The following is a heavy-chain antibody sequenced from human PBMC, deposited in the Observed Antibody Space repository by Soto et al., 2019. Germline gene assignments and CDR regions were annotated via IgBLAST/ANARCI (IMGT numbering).Heavy chain of an antibody. J-gene: IGHJ4*02. CDR2: IRDRAYNYAT. V-gene: IGHV3-73*01. CDR1: GFVFKDSS. Sequence: EGLLVESGGGLVQPGGSLKLSCAASGFVFKDSSIHWVRQASGKGLEWVGRIRDRAYNYATAYAASVEGRFTISRDDTDNTAYLHISSLKTEDTAIYYCTRLISAALDYWGQGTLVTVSS. D-gene: IGHD3-10*01. CDR3: TRLISAALDY.